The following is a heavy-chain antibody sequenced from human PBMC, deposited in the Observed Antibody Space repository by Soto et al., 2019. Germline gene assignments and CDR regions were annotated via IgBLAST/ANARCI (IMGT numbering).Heavy chain of an antibody. J-gene: IGHJ4*02. Sequence: PGGSLRLSCAASAFTFSSYAMIWVRQAPVNGLELVSAISGSFGSTYYADSVKGRFTISRYNSKNTLYLQMNSLRACYAAVYYCXKXPRGYCSSTSCYAYYFDYWGQGTLVTVSS. CDR2: ISGSFGST. CDR3: XKXPRGYCSSTSCYAYYFDY. V-gene: IGHV3-23*01. D-gene: IGHD2-2*01. CDR1: AFTFSSYA.